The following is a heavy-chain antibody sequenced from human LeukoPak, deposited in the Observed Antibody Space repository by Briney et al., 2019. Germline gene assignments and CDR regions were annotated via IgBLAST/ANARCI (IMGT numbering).Heavy chain of an antibody. CDR3: ARRNTIMVAGLDY. D-gene: IGHD5-24*01. CDR1: RYTFTSYD. J-gene: IGHJ4*02. V-gene: IGHV1-8*01. Sequence: GASVKVSCKASRYTFTSYDINWVRQATGQGLEWMGWMNPNSGNTGYAQKFQGRVTMTRNTSISTAFMELSSLRSEDTAVYYCARRNTIMVAGLDYWGQGTLVTVSS. CDR2: MNPNSGNT.